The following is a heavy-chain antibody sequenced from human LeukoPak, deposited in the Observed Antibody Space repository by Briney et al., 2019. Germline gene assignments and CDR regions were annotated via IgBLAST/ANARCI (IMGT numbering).Heavy chain of an antibody. Sequence: PRGSLRLSCAASGFTFSSYSMNWVRQAPGKGLEWVSSISSSSSYIYYADSVKGRFTISRDNAKNSLYLQMNSLRAEDTAVYYCARVGYCSSTSCYLRISDAFDIWGQGTMVTVSS. J-gene: IGHJ3*02. CDR2: ISSSSSYI. CDR1: GFTFSSYS. D-gene: IGHD2-2*01. V-gene: IGHV3-21*01. CDR3: ARVGYCSSTSCYLRISDAFDI.